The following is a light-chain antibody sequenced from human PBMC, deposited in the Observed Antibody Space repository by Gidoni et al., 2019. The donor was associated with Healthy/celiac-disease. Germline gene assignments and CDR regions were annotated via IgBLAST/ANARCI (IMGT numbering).Light chain of an antibody. Sequence: EIVMTQSPATLSVSPGERATLSCRASQSVSSNLAWYQQKPDQALRLLIYGASTRATGIPARFSGSGSGTEFTLTISSLQSEDFAVYYCQQYNNWPRTFGQGTKVEIK. CDR2: GAS. CDR3: QQYNNWPRT. CDR1: QSVSSN. V-gene: IGKV3-15*01. J-gene: IGKJ1*01.